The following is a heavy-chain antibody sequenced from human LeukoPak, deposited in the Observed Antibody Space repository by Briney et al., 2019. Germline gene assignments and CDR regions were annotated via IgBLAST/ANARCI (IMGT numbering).Heavy chain of an antibody. CDR1: GFTFSSYS. V-gene: IGHV3-21*01. CDR3: ARDFSSSWYWDAFDI. Sequence: GGSLRLSCAASGFTFSSYSMNWVRQAPGKGLEWVSSISSSSSYIYYADSVKGRFTISRDNAKNSLYLQMNSLRAEDTAVYYCARDFSSSWYWDAFDIWGQGTMVTVSS. D-gene: IGHD6-13*01. CDR2: ISSSSSYI. J-gene: IGHJ3*02.